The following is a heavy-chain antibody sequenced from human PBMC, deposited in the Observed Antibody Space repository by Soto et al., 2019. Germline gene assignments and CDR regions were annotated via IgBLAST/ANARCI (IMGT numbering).Heavy chain of an antibody. Sequence: SETLSLTCTVSGGSISSYYWSWIRQPPGKGLEWIGYIYYSGSTNYNPSLKSRVTISVDTSKNQFSLKLSSVTAADTAVYYCARDSENSDYYSGMDVWGPGTTVTVFS. CDR3: ARDSENSDYYSGMDV. CDR2: IYYSGST. V-gene: IGHV4-59*01. CDR1: GGSISSYY. J-gene: IGHJ6*02.